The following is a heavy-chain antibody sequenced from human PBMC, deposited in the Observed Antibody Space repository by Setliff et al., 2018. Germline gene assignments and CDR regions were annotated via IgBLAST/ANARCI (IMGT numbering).Heavy chain of an antibody. V-gene: IGHV3-30*02. CDR3: AKEGMGYWGSPGYIDV. CDR2: IRFDESNK. D-gene: IGHD7-27*01. Sequence: VGSLRLSCAASVSTLGDYGMHWVRQAPGKGLQWVAFIRFDESNKYYLESVRGRFSISRDNSKNTVYLQMNSLRVEDTAIYYCAKEGMGYWGSPGYIDVWGKGTTVTVSS. CDR1: VSTLGDYG. J-gene: IGHJ6*03.